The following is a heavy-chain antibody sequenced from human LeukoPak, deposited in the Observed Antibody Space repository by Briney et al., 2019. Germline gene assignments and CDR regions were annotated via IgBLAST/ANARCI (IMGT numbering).Heavy chain of an antibody. J-gene: IGHJ4*02. CDR1: GYTFTGYY. Sequence: ASVKVSCKASGYTFTGYYMHWVRQAPGQGLEWMGWINPNSGGTNYAQKFQGWVTMTRDTSISTAYMELSRLRSDDTAVYYCARSCCSGGSCYFDYWGQGTLVTVPS. V-gene: IGHV1-2*04. CDR3: ARSCCSGGSCYFDY. D-gene: IGHD2-15*01. CDR2: INPNSGGT.